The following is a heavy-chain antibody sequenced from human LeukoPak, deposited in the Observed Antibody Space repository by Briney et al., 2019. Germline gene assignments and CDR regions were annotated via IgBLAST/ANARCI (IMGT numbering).Heavy chain of an antibody. J-gene: IGHJ5*02. D-gene: IGHD6-19*01. CDR2: IIPIFGTA. CDR3: AREDTYSSGWYGWFDP. CDR1: GGTFSSYA. Sequence: SVKVSCKASGGTFSSYAISWVRQAPGQGLERMGGIIPIFGTANYAQKFQGRVTITTDESTSTAYMELSSLRSEDTAVYYCAREDTYSSGWYGWFDPWGQGTLVTVSS. V-gene: IGHV1-69*05.